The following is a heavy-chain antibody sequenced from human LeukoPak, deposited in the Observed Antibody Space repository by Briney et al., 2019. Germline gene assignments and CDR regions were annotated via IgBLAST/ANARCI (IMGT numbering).Heavy chain of an antibody. CDR2: IKQDGSQK. D-gene: IGHD4-17*01. Sequence: GGSLRHSCAASGFTFSNYWMIWVRKAPGRRLDRVGNIKQDGSQKRYADSVRDRFTISRDNAQTSLYLQMNSLRAEDTAVYYCAREVLSSGDHFDYWGQGTLVTVSS. CDR3: AREVLSSGDHFDY. J-gene: IGHJ4*02. CDR1: GFTFSNYW. V-gene: IGHV3-7*01.